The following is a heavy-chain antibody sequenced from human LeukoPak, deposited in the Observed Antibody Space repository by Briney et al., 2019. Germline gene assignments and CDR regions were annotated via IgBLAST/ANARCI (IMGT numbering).Heavy chain of an antibody. CDR1: GYTFSDYY. D-gene: IGHD6-13*01. J-gene: IGHJ4*02. V-gene: IGHV1-2*02. CDR3: SRGAPTIATTGTGLDY. CDR2: VNPNSGGT. Sequence: ASVKVSCKASGYTFSDYYMHWVRQAPGQGLEWMGWVNPNSGGTNYAQKFQGRFTMTRDTSINTAYMEVSGLRSDDTAVYYCSRGAPTIATTGTGLDYWGQGTLVAVSS.